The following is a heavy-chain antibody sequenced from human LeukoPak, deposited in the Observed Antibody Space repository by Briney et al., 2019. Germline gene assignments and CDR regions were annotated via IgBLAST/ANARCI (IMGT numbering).Heavy chain of an antibody. J-gene: IGHJ4*02. CDR1: GGSFSGYY. V-gene: IGHV4-34*01. D-gene: IGHD3-22*01. Sequence: SETLSLTCAVYGGSFSGYYWSWIRQPPGKGLEWIGEINHSGSTNYNPSLKSRVTISVDTSKNQFSLKLSSVTAADTAVYYCARIGKTMIVVVGRFDCWGQGTLVTVSS. CDR2: INHSGST. CDR3: ARIGKTMIVVVGRFDC.